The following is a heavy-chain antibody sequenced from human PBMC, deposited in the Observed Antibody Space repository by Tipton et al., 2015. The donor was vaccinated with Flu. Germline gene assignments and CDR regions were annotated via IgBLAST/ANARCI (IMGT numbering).Heavy chain of an antibody. J-gene: IGHJ4*02. D-gene: IGHD6-13*01. CDR3: ARVGRQQPSPYY. CDR1: GVSMSRDGYY. CDR2: IFNDAYT. V-gene: IGHV4-31*03. Sequence: TLSLTCTVSGVSMSRDGYYWGWVRQLPGKGLQWIGFIFNDAYTYYSPSFESRITISMDTSKNQFSLEMTSMTAADTAVYYCARVGRQQPSPYYWGQGTSVTVSS.